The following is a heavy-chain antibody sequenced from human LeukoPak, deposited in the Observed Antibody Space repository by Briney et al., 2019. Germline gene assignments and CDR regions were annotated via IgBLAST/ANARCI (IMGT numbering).Heavy chain of an antibody. V-gene: IGHV4-34*01. Sequence: SETLSLTCAVYGGSFSGYYWSWIRQPPGKGLEWIGEINHSGSTNYNPSLKSRVTISVDTSKNQFSLKLSSVTAADTAVYYCARDDCSGGSCYPNDDAFDIWGQGTMVTVSS. CDR2: INHSGST. CDR3: ARDDCSGGSCYPNDDAFDI. CDR1: GGSFSGYY. J-gene: IGHJ3*02. D-gene: IGHD2-15*01.